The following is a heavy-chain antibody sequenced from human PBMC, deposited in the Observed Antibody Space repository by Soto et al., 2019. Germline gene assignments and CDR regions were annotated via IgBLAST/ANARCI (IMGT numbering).Heavy chain of an antibody. CDR2: INPSGGST. CDR1: GYTFTSYY. CDR3: ARVFLAGVHTAMANNWFDP. V-gene: IGHV1-46*01. Sequence: ASVKVSSKASGYTFTSYYMHWVRQAPGQGLEWMGIINPSGGSTSYAQKFQGRVTMTRDTSTSTVYMELSSLRSEDTAVYYCARVFLAGVHTAMANNWFDPWGQGTLVTVSS. J-gene: IGHJ5*02. D-gene: IGHD5-18*01.